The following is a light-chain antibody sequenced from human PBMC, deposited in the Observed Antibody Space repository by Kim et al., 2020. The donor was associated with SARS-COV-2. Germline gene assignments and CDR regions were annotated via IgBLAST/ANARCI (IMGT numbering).Light chain of an antibody. CDR1: QGIRND. Sequence: SASVGDRVTITCRASQGIRNDLDWYQQKPGKAPKRLIYAASILQSGVPSRFSGSGSGTAFTLTIISLQPEDFATYYCLQPNTYPLTFGQGTKLEI. CDR3: LQPNTYPLT. J-gene: IGKJ2*01. CDR2: AAS. V-gene: IGKV1-17*01.